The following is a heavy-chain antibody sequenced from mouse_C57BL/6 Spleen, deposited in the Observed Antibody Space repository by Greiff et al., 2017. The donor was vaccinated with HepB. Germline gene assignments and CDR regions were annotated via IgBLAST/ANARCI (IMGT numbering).Heavy chain of an antibody. J-gene: IGHJ3*01. CDR1: GFNIKNTY. V-gene: IGHV14-3*01. D-gene: IGHD1-1*01. CDR2: IDPANGNT. CDR3: ALYYYGSSYGWFAY. Sequence: EVQLQQSVAELVRPGASVKLSCTASGFNIKNTYMHWVKQRPEQGLEWIGRIDPANGNTKYAPKFQGKATITADTSSNTAHLQLSSLTSEDTAIYYSALYYYGSSYGWFAYWGQGTLVTVSA.